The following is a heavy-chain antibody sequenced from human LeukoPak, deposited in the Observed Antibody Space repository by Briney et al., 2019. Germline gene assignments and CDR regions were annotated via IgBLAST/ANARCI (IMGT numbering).Heavy chain of an antibody. CDR1: GGSISSYY. V-gene: IGHV4-4*09. CDR3: ARQGPSRYFDWLPFAY. D-gene: IGHD3-9*01. J-gene: IGHJ4*02. Sequence: LSETLSLTCTVSGGSISSYYWSWIRQPPGKGLERIGYIYTSGSTNYNPSLKSRVTISVDTSKNQFSLKLSSVTAADTAVYYCARQGPSRYFDWLPFAYWGQGTLVTVSS. CDR2: IYTSGST.